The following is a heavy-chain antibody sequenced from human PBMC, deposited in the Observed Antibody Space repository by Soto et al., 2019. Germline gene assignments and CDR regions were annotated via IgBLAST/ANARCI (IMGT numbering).Heavy chain of an antibody. CDR3: ARLGGYCSTTSCYGFYGMDV. CDR1: GGSISSGPYS. CDR2: FHYRDNT. Sequence: QLQLQESGPGLVKPSETLSLTCTVSGGSISSGPYSWGWIRQPPGEGLEWIGTFHYRDNTYYNPSLESRFTISVDTSKNQFSLKVTSVTVADTAIYYCARLGGYCSTTSCYGFYGMDVWGQGTTVIVSS. V-gene: IGHV4-39*01. D-gene: IGHD2-2*01. J-gene: IGHJ6*02.